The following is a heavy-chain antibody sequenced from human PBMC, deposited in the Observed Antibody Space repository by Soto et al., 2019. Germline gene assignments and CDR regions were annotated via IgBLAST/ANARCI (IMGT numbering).Heavy chain of an antibody. CDR2: IRGSGGPT. Sequence: EVQLLESGGDLVQPGGSLRLSCAASGFTFSNYAMSWVRQAPGKGLEWVSLIRGSGGPTNYADSVKGRFTVSIDNSKTMLFLQRHSLRAEDTAVNSCVKVFRGGYDWTQDWCQGTRVTVSS. V-gene: IGHV3-23*01. J-gene: IGHJ4*02. D-gene: IGHD5-12*01. CDR3: VKVFRGGYDWTQD. CDR1: GFTFSNYA.